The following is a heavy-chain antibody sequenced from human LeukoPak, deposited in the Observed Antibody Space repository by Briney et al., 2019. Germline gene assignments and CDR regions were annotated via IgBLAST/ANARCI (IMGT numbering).Heavy chain of an antibody. CDR2: ISSTSFIT. CDR1: GFTFSSFS. Sequence: PGGSLRLSCATSGFTFSSFSMNWVRQAPGKGPEGVSYISSTSFITYYADSVRGRFTISRDNAKQSLYLQMNSLRDEDTGIYYCARDLISGAYTFDYWGQGTLVTVSS. CDR3: ARDLISGAYTFDY. D-gene: IGHD1-26*01. J-gene: IGHJ4*02. V-gene: IGHV3-48*02.